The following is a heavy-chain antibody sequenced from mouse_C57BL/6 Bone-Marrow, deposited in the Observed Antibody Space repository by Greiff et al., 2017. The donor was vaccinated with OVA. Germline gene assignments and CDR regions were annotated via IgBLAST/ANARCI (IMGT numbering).Heavy chain of an antibody. J-gene: IGHJ4*01. CDR1: GYAFTNYL. CDR3: ARGNYDYDGVVSMDY. D-gene: IGHD2-4*01. V-gene: IGHV1-54*01. CDR2: INPGSGGT. Sequence: VQLQQSGAELVRPGTSVKVSCKASGYAFTNYLIEWVKQRPGQGLEWIGVINPGSGGTNYNEKFKGKATLTADKSSSTAYMQLSSLTSEDSAVYFCARGNYDYDGVVSMDYWGQGTSVTVSS.